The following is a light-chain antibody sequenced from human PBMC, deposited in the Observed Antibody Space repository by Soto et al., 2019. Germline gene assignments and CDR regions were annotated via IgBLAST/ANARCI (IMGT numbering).Light chain of an antibody. Sequence: IQLTQSPSSLSASVGDSVTITCRASQDISSHLAWYQQKPGKAPKVLIYAASTLESGIPSRFSGSGSGTDFTLNIRSLQAEDFASYYCQQVKSFLPLTLGGGTKVDIK. V-gene: IGKV1-9*01. CDR3: QQVKSFLPLT. CDR2: AAS. J-gene: IGKJ4*01. CDR1: QDISSH.